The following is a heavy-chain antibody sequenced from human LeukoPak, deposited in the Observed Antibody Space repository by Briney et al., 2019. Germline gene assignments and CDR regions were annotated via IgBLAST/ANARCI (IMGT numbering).Heavy chain of an antibody. CDR2: IYTSGST. V-gene: IGHV4-4*07. CDR1: GGSISSYY. CDR3: ARDVVYYYDILTYAFDI. J-gene: IGHJ3*02. Sequence: SETLSLTCTVSGGSISSYYWSWIRQPAGKGLEWIGRIYTSGSTNYNPSLKSRVTMSVDTSKNQFSLKLSSVTAADTAVYYCARDVVYYYDILTYAFDIWGQGTMGTVSS. D-gene: IGHD3-9*01.